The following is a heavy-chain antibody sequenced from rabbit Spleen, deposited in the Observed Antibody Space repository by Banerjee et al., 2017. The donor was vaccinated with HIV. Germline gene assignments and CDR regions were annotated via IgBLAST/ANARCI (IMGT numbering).Heavy chain of an antibody. J-gene: IGHJ6*01. V-gene: IGHV1S40*01. CDR2: IYSCRSGYT. D-gene: IGHD8-1*01. Sequence: QSLEESGGDLVKPGASLTLTCTASGFSFTNNDYMCWVRQAPGKGLEWIGCIYSCRSGYTYYATWATGRFTISKTSSTTVTLQVTSLTAADTATYFCARDTGSSFSSYGMDLWGPGTLVTVS. CDR3: ARDTGSSFSSYGMDL. CDR1: GFSFTNNDY.